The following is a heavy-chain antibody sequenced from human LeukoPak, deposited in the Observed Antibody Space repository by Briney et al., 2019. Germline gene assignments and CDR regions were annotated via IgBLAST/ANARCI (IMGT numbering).Heavy chain of an antibody. D-gene: IGHD3-3*01. Sequence: GGSLRLSCAASGFTFGGYYMSWIRQAPGKGLGWVSYISSGGSTIYYADSVKGRFTISRDNAKNSLYLHMNSLRAEDTAVYYCAGPSSFWSADYWGKGTLVTVSS. CDR2: ISSGGSTI. CDR3: AGPSSFWSADY. V-gene: IGHV3-11*01. J-gene: IGHJ4*02. CDR1: GFTFGGYY.